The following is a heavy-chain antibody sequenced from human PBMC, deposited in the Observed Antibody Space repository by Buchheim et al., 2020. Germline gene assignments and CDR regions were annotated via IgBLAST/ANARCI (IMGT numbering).Heavy chain of an antibody. D-gene: IGHD6-13*01. J-gene: IGHJ5*02. CDR2: IYYSGST. CDR1: GDSISSGGYY. V-gene: IGHV4-39*07. CDR3: ATDRGPYSTSWYPNWFDP. Sequence: QLQLQESGPGLLKPSETLSLTCTVSGDSISSGGYYWGWIRQPPGKGREWIGGIYYSGSTYYNPSLKGRVTISVDTPRNQFPLKLSSVTAADTAVYFCATDRGPYSTSWYPNWFDPWGQGTL.